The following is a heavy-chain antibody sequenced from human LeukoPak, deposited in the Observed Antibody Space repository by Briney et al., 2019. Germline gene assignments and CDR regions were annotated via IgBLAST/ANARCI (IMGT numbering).Heavy chain of an antibody. CDR1: GYTFTTYG. D-gene: IGHD6-13*01. J-gene: IGHJ4*02. CDR3: ARASIAAAGKIDY. CDR2: IIPIFGTA. V-gene: IGHV1-69*05. Sequence: AASVTVSCKSSGYTFTTYGISWLRQAPGQGLEWMGGIIPIFGTANYAQKFQGRVTITTDESTSTAYMELSSLRSEDTAVYYCARASIAAAGKIDYWGQGTLVTVSS.